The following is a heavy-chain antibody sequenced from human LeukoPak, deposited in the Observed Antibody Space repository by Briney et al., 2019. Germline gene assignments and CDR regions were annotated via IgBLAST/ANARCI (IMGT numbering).Heavy chain of an antibody. CDR2: INWNGGRA. CDR3: AKDCSGGSCYSR. J-gene: IGHJ4*02. V-gene: IGHV3-20*04. Sequence: GGSLRLSCAASGFTFDDYDMNWVRQGPGKGLEWVSRINWNGGRAGYADSVKGRFTISRENSKNTLYLQMNSLRAEDTAVYYCAKDCSGGSCYSRWGQGTLVTVSS. D-gene: IGHD2-15*01. CDR1: GFTFDDYD.